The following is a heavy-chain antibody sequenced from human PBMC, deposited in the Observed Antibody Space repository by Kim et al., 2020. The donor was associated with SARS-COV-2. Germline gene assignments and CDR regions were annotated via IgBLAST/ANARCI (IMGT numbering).Heavy chain of an antibody. Sequence: SETLSLTCTVSGGSISSYYWSWIRQPAGKGLEWIGRIYTSGSTNYNPSLKSRVTMSVDTSKNQFSLKLSSVTAADTAVYYCARAGPGVVPTRRNYYYYYMDVWGKGTTVTVSS. CDR2: IYTSGST. D-gene: IGHD2-15*01. CDR3: ARAGPGVVPTRRNYYYYYMDV. V-gene: IGHV4-4*07. J-gene: IGHJ6*03. CDR1: GGSISSYY.